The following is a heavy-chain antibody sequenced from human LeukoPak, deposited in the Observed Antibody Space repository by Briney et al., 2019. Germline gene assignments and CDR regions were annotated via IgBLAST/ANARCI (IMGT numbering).Heavy chain of an antibody. CDR2: IYTSGST. CDR3: ARDRLGDSSTSCYVDY. D-gene: IGHD2-2*01. J-gene: IGHJ4*02. Sequence: PSETLSLTCTVSGGSISSYYWSWIRQPAGKGLEWIGRIYTSGSTNYNPSLKGRVTMSVDTSKNQFSLKLSSVTAADTAVYYCARDRLGDSSTSCYVDYWGQGTLVTVSS. V-gene: IGHV4-4*07. CDR1: GGSISSYY.